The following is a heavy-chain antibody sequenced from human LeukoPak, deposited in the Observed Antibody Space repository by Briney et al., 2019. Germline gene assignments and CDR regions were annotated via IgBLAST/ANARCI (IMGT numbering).Heavy chain of an antibody. D-gene: IGHD1-26*01. V-gene: IGHV1-69*13. J-gene: IGHJ4*02. CDR1: GGTFSSYA. Sequence: SVKVSCKASGGTFSSYAISLVRQAPGQGLEWMGGIIPIFGTANDAQKFQGRVTITADESTSTAYMELSSLRSEDTAVYYCARDVRGEWELLSRGGYFDCWGQGTLVTVSS. CDR3: ARDVRGEWELLSRGGYFDC. CDR2: IIPIFGTA.